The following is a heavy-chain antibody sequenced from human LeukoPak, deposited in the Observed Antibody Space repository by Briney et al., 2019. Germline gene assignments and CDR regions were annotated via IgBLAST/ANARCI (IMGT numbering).Heavy chain of an antibody. Sequence: PSETLSLTCTVSAGSISSHSGTSFRQPPGKGLEWLGYIYSSGRTNYNPSLKSRVTISVDTSKNQFSLKVNSVIPAATAVYSSPTLSDFWSSPYYMDLSPKGTPVTVSS. CDR2: IYSSGRT. D-gene: IGHD3-3*01. V-gene: IGHV4-59*11. J-gene: IGHJ6*03. CDR1: AGSISSHS. CDR3: PTLSDFWSSPYYMDL.